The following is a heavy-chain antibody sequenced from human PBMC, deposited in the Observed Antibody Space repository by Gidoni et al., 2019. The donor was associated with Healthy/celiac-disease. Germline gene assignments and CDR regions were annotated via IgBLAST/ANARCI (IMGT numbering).Heavy chain of an antibody. J-gene: IGHJ6*02. CDR1: GGSLSSSSYY. V-gene: IGHV4-39*07. Sequence: QLQLQESGPGLAKPSETLSLTCTVSGGSLSSSSYYWGLIRQPPGKGLELIGSIYYSGSTYYNPSLKSRVTISVDTSKNQFSLKLSSVTAADTAVYYCARDGSGFWSGYYSVAYYYYGMDVWGQGTTVTVSS. D-gene: IGHD3-3*01. CDR2: IYYSGST. CDR3: ARDGSGFWSGYYSVAYYYYGMDV.